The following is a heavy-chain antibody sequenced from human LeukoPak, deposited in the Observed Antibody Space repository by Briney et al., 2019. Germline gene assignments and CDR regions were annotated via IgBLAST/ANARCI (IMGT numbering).Heavy chain of an antibody. D-gene: IGHD4-17*01. J-gene: IGHJ4*02. V-gene: IGHV3-48*03. CDR3: ATVDGPTVTTMFFDN. Sequence: GGSLRLSCAGSGFIFSPRGMIWVRQAPGRGLEWASYISPTGDTIHYADSVKGRFTVSRDNAKNSLSLHMNSLRAEDTAVYYCATVDGPTVTTMFFDNWGQGTLVTVSS. CDR2: ISPTGDTI. CDR1: GFIFSPRG.